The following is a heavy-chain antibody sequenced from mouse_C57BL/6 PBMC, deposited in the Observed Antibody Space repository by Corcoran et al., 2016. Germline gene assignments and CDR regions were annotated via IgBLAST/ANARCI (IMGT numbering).Heavy chain of an antibody. V-gene: IGHV8-12*01. Sequence: QVTLKESGPGILQSSQTLSLTCSFSGFSLSTSGMGVSWIRQPSGKGLEWLAHIYWDDDKRYNPSLKSRLTIAKDTSRNQVFLKITSVDTADTATYYCARYYDSDGYYAMDYWGQGTSVTVSS. CDR2: IYWDDDK. CDR1: GFSLSTSGMG. J-gene: IGHJ4*01. D-gene: IGHD2-4*01. CDR3: ARYYDSDGYYAMDY.